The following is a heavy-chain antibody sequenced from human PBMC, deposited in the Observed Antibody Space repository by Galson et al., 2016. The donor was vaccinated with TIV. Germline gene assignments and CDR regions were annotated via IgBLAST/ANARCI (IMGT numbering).Heavy chain of an antibody. CDR2: TSYRSNWYN. CDR1: GDSVSSTLAS. V-gene: IGHV6-1*01. CDR3: ARDRGSRDYMDV. D-gene: IGHD6-25*01. Sequence: CAIFGDSVSSTLASWNWIRQSPSRRLEWLGRTSYRSNWYNDYATSENSRITISPATSKNEVSLYLKSVTPEDSAVYYCARDRGSRDYMDVWGIGTTVIVS. J-gene: IGHJ6*03.